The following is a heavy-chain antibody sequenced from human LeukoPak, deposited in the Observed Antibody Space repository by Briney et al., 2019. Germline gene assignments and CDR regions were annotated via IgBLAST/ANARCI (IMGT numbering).Heavy chain of an antibody. CDR1: GFTFSNAW. V-gene: IGHV3-66*01. Sequence: GGSLRLSCAASGFTFSNAWMSWVRQAPGKGLEWVSVIYSGGSTYYADSVKGRFTISRDNSKNTLYLQMNSLRAEDTAVYYCAREAYQQTNNWFDPWGQGTLVTVSS. D-gene: IGHD6-13*01. J-gene: IGHJ5*02. CDR2: IYSGGST. CDR3: AREAYQQTNNWFDP.